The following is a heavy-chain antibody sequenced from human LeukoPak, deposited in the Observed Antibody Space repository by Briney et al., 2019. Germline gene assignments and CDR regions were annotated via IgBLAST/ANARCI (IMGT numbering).Heavy chain of an antibody. CDR2: IHYTGST. J-gene: IGHJ6*03. CDR3: ARDQGWIGFGDYYYMDV. V-gene: IGHV4-4*07. Sequence: PSETLSLTCTVSGDSISSYYWNWIRQPAGKGLEWIGRIHYTGSTNYNPPLKSRVTLSVDTSNDQFSLRLSSVTAADTAVYYCARDQGWIGFGDYYYMDVWGKGTTVIISS. CDR1: GDSISSYY. D-gene: IGHD3-10*01.